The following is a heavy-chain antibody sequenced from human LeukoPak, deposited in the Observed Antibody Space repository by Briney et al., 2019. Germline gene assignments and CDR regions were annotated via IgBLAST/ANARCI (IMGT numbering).Heavy chain of an antibody. Sequence: PSETLSLTCAVSGGSISSGGYSWSWIRQPPGKGLEWIGYVYHSGSTYYNPSLKSRVTISVDRSKNQFSLKLSSVTAADTAVYYCARVRGTGTPDYWGQGTLVTVSS. CDR1: GGSISSGGYS. J-gene: IGHJ4*02. CDR2: VYHSGST. D-gene: IGHD1-7*01. V-gene: IGHV4-30-2*01. CDR3: ARVRGTGTPDY.